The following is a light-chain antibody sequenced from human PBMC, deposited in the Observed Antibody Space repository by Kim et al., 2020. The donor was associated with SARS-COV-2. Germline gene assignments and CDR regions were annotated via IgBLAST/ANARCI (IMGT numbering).Light chain of an antibody. Sequence: YELTQPPSVSVSPGQTASITCSGDKLGDKYACWYQQKPGQSPVLVIYQDSKRPSGIPERFSGSNSGNTATLTLSGTQAMDEADYYCQAWDSSTAVFGGGTQLTVL. CDR2: QDS. CDR3: QAWDSSTAV. CDR1: KLGDKY. V-gene: IGLV3-1*01. J-gene: IGLJ3*02.